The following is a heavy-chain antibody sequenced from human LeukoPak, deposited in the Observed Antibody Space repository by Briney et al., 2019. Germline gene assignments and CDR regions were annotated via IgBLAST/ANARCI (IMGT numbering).Heavy chain of an antibody. Sequence: ASVKVSCKASGGTFSSYAISWVRQAPGQGLEWMGGIIPIFGTANYAQKFQGRVTITADKSTSTAYMELSSLRSEDTAVYYCARGRDTILDTQKEGEVWYYFGYWGQGTLVTVSS. CDR2: IIPIFGTA. J-gene: IGHJ4*02. V-gene: IGHV1-69*06. D-gene: IGHD2-21*01. CDR3: ARGRDTILDTQKEGEVWYYFGY. CDR1: GGTFSSYA.